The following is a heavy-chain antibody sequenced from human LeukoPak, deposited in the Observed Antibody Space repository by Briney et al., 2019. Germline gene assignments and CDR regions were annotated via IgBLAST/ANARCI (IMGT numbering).Heavy chain of an antibody. Sequence: PGGSLRLSCAASGFTFSSPWMHWVRQAPGKGLVWVSRSNGDGSSTSYADSVKGRFTISRDNAKNTLYLQMNSLKVEDTAVYYCARGGPPPVVGACDIWGQGTVVTVSS. CDR2: SNGDGSST. CDR3: ARGGPPPVVGACDI. CDR1: GFTFSSPW. J-gene: IGHJ3*02. V-gene: IGHV3-74*01. D-gene: IGHD2-15*01.